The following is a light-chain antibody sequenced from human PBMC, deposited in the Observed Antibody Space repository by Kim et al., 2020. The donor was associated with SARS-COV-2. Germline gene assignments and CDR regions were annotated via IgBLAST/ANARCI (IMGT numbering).Light chain of an antibody. J-gene: IGLJ3*02. CDR2: RDT. CDR1: NSNIGKGY. V-gene: IGLV1-47*02. CDR3: AAWDGSLGAWV. Sequence: GQRVDISCSGSNSNIGKGYADWYQHVPGTAPKLLIFRDTQRPSEIPYRFSGSKSGISASLAISGLRAEDEADYYCAAWDGSLGAWVFGGGTRLTVL.